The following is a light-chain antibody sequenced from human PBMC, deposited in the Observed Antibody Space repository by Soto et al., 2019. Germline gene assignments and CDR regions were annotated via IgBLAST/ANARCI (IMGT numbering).Light chain of an antibody. V-gene: IGKV2-28*01. J-gene: IGKJ2*01. CDR2: LGS. CDR3: MQTLRTPDT. CDR1: QSLLHSNGYNY. Sequence: DIVMTQSPLSLPVTPGEPASISCRSSQSLLHSNGYNYLDWYLQKPGQSPQLLIYLGSSRSSGVPDRFGGSGSGTDFTLKISRVEAEDVGVYYCMQTLRTPDTFGQWTKLEIK.